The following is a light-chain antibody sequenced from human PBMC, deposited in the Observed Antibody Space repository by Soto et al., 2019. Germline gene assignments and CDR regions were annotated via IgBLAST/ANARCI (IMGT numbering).Light chain of an antibody. V-gene: IGKV1-5*01. CDR1: QSISVY. CDR3: HQYATSSPT. CDR2: GGS. Sequence: DIQMTQPPSTLSASVGDRVTITCRASQSISVYLAWYQRRPREAPKLLIYGGSSLESGVPSRFSGSGSGTEFTLTISSLQPTDFATYYCHQYATSSPTFGQGTKLEI. J-gene: IGKJ2*01.